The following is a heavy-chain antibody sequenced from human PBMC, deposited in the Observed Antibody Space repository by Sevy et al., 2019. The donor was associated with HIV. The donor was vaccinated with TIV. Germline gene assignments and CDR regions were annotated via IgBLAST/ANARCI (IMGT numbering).Heavy chain of an antibody. V-gene: IGHV3-30-3*01. CDR2: ISYDGRNK. CDR1: GFTFSSYA. Sequence: GGSLRLSCAASGFTFSSYAMHWVRQAPGKGLEWEAIISYDGRNKYCADSVKGRFTISRDNSKNTLYLQMNSLRAEDTAVYYCAIDPTKPYSSGLDSWGQGTLVTVSS. D-gene: IGHD6-19*01. CDR3: AIDPTKPYSSGLDS. J-gene: IGHJ4*02.